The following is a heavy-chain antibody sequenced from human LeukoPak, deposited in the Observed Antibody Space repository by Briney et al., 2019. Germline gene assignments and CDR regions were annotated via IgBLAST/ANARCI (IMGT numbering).Heavy chain of an antibody. V-gene: IGHV3-30*04. D-gene: IGHD6-13*01. CDR1: GFTFSSYA. Sequence: GGSLRLSCAASGFTFSSYAMHWVRQAPGKGLEWVAVISYDGSNKYYADSVKGRFTISRDNSKNTLYLQMNSLRAEDTAVYYCAGGMEFIAAAKGGYWGQGTPVTVSS. CDR3: AGGMEFIAAAKGGY. CDR2: ISYDGSNK. J-gene: IGHJ4*02.